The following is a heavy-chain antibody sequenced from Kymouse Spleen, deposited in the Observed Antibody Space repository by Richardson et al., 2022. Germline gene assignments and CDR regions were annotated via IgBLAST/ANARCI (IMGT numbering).Heavy chain of an antibody. V-gene: IGHV4-39*01. CDR3: AREDYYGSGSYYSY. CDR1: GGSISSSSYY. J-gene: IGHJ4*02. D-gene: IGHD3-10*01. Sequence: QLQLQESGPGLVKPSETLSLTCTVSGGSISSSSYYWGWIRQPPGKGLEWIGSIYYSGSTYYNPSLKSRVTISVDTSKNQFSLKLSSVTAADTAVYYCAREDYYGSGSYYSYWGQGTLVTVSS. CDR2: IYYSGST.